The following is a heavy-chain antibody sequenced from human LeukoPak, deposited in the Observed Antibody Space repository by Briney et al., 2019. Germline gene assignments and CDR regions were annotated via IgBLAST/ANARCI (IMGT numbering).Heavy chain of an antibody. CDR3: ASLRNYGLPYWFFDL. V-gene: IGHV1-69*13. CDR1: AGTFGSYA. CDR2: IIPIFGTA. D-gene: IGHD3-16*01. Sequence: SVKLSCKASAGTFGSYAISCVRQAPGQGVEWMGGIIPIFGTANYAQKFQGRVTITADESTSTAYMELSSLRSEDTAVYYCASLRNYGLPYWFFDLWGRGTLVTASS. J-gene: IGHJ2*01.